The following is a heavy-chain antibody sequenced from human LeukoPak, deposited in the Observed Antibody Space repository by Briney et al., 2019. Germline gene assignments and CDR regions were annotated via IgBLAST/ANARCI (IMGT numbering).Heavy chain of an antibody. CDR2: INPSGGST. CDR1: GYIFTNYH. CDR3: ARDAGIAVAGTGWFDP. J-gene: IGHJ5*02. Sequence: ASVKVSCKASGYIFTNYHMHWVRQAPGQGLEWMGIINPSGGSTSYSQKFQGRVTMTRDMSTSTVYMDLSSLRSEDTAVYYCARDAGIAVAGTGWFDPWGQGTLVTVSS. D-gene: IGHD6-19*01. V-gene: IGHV1-46*01.